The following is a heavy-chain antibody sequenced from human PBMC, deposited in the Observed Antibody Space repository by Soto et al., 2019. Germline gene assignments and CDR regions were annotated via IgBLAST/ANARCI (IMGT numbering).Heavy chain of an antibody. V-gene: IGHV4-31*03. D-gene: IGHD3-16*02. CDR3: ARMGLRLGELSRNWFDP. CDR1: GGSINYGEFY. CDR2: IYSSGRT. J-gene: IGHJ5*02. Sequence: QVQLRESGPGLVKASQTLSLTCRLSGGSINYGEFYWNWIRQSPGKGLEWIGYIYSSGRTNYNPSLTSRANTSLHTSNNLLSLRLSSVTAATTAVYYCARMGLRLGELSRNWFDPWGRGTLVTVSS.